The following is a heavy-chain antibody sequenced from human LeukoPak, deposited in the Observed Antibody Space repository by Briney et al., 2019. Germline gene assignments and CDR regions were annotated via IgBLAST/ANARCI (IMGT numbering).Heavy chain of an antibody. CDR3: ARSEVGDFDH. V-gene: IGHV4-38-2*02. CDR1: GYSISRGYY. D-gene: IGHD1-26*01. Sequence: SETLSLTCNVSGYSISRGYYWGWIRQPPGKGLEWIASIHESGDTDYNPSLKSRLSISVDTSKNQFSLRLTSVTAADTATYYCARSEVGDFDHWGQGTLVTVSS. J-gene: IGHJ4*02. CDR2: IHESGDT.